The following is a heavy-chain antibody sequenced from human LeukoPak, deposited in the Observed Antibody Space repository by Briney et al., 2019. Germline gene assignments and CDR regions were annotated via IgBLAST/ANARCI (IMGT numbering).Heavy chain of an antibody. CDR1: GGSVSSYY. V-gene: IGHV4-59*02. J-gene: IGHJ3*02. CDR2: VYNSGST. Sequence: KPSETLSLTCTVSGGSVSSYYWSWVRQPPGEGLEWIAYVYNSGSTNYNPSLKSRVTISVDRSKNQFSLKMNSVTAADTAVYYCVRDWEGFNFDNWGQGTMVTVSS. D-gene: IGHD1-26*01. CDR3: VRDWEGFNFDN.